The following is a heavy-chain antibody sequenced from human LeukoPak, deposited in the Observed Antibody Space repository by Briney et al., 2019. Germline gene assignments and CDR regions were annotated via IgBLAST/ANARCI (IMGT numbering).Heavy chain of an antibody. CDR3: AKETNSGSYSSAFDI. D-gene: IGHD1-26*01. J-gene: IGHJ3*02. Sequence: PGGSLRLSCAASGFTFDDYAMHWVRQAPGKGLEWVSLISWDGGSTYYADSVKGRFTISRDNSKNSLYLQMNSLRAEDTALYYCAKETNSGSYSSAFDIWGQGTMVTVSS. CDR1: GFTFDDYA. V-gene: IGHV3-43D*03. CDR2: ISWDGGST.